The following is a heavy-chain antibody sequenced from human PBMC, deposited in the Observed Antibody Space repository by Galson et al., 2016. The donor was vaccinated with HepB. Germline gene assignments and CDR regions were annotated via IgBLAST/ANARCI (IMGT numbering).Heavy chain of an antibody. D-gene: IGHD2/OR15-2a*01. CDR3: AKFYGCGIYYYFFMDG. CDR1: GFTFSNYV. CDR2: ISGGGGNT. Sequence: SLRLSCAGSGFTFSNYVMTWVRQAPGKGLEWVSSISGGGGNTDYADSVKGRFTISRDNSNNTLYLQMNSLRADDTALYFCAKFYGCGIYYYFFMDGWGQGPLVTVSS. V-gene: IGHV3-23*01. J-gene: IGHJ4*02.